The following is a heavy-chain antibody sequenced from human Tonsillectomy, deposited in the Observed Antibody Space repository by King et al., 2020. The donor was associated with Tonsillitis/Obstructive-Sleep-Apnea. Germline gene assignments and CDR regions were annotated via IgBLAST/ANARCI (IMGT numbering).Heavy chain of an antibody. J-gene: IGHJ4*02. CDR1: GFTFGDYA. Sequence: VQLVESGGGLVQPGRSLRLSCTASGFTFGDYAMSWVRQAPGKGLEWVGFIRSKAYGGTTEYAASVKGRFTISRDDSKSIAYLQMNSLKTEDTAVYYCTIDPPSYGYVDYWGQGTLFTVSS. D-gene: IGHD5-18*01. CDR2: IRSKAYGGTT. CDR3: TIDPPSYGYVDY. V-gene: IGHV3-49*04.